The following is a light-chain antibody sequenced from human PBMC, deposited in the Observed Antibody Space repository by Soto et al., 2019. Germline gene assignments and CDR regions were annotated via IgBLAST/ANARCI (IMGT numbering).Light chain of an antibody. CDR2: AAS. CDR1: QSISTY. V-gene: IGKV1-39*01. Sequence: DIQMTQSPSSLSASVGDRVTIPCRASQSISTYLNWYQQKPGKAPKLLMHAASSLDRGVPSRFSGSGSGTDFTLTISSLQPEDFATYYCQQSYRTPRTFGQGTKVDI. CDR3: QQSYRTPRT. J-gene: IGKJ1*01.